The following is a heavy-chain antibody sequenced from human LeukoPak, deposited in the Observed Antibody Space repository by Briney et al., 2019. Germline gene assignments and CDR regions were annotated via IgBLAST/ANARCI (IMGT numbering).Heavy chain of an antibody. J-gene: IGHJ3*02. CDR3: AREDSGISDDAFDI. CDR1: GGSFSGYY. CDR2: INHSGST. D-gene: IGHD1-26*01. V-gene: IGHV4-34*01. Sequence: SETLSLTCAVYGGSFSGYYWSWIRQPPGKGLEWIGEINHSGSTNYNPSLKSRVTISVDTSKNQFSLRLSSVTAADTAMYYCAREDSGISDDAFDIWGQGTMVTISS.